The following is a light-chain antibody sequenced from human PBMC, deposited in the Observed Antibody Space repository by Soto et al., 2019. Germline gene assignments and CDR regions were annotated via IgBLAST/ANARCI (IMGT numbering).Light chain of an antibody. Sequence: EIVWTQSPGTRSWSPGERATRSCSPSQNIGSYLAWFQQKPGQAPRRLIYGASNRATGIQDRFSGSGAGRDFTLNISRLGPEVLAVYFCQQYGSSPRIPVGAGPRVDIK. CDR3: QQYGSSPRIP. V-gene: IGKV3-20*01. CDR1: QNIGSY. J-gene: IGKJ3*01. CDR2: GAS.